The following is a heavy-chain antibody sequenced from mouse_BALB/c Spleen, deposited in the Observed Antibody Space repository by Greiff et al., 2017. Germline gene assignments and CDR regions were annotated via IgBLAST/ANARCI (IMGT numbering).Heavy chain of an antibody. Sequence: VQLQQSGAELVRSGASVKLSCTASGFNIKDYYMHWVKQRPEQGLEWIGWIDPENGDTEYAPKFQGKATMTADTSSNTAYLQLSSLTSEDTAVYYCPITTVVARGYFDVWGAGTTVTVSS. CDR3: PITTVVARGYFDV. D-gene: IGHD1-1*01. CDR1: GFNIKDYY. V-gene: IGHV14-4*02. CDR2: IDPENGDT. J-gene: IGHJ1*01.